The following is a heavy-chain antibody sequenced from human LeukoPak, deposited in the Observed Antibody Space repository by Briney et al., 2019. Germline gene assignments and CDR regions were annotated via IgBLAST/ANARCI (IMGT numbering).Heavy chain of an antibody. CDR2: IYYSGST. CDR3: ARDRKYSSRGGDYYYMDV. J-gene: IGHJ6*03. V-gene: IGHV4-59*01. Sequence: PSETLSLTCTVSGGSISSYYWSWIRQPPGKGLEWIGYIYYSGSTNYNPSLKSRVTISVDTSKNQFSLKLSSVTAADTAVYYCARDRKYSSRGGDYYYMDVWGKGTTVTVSS. CDR1: GGSISSYY. D-gene: IGHD6-13*01.